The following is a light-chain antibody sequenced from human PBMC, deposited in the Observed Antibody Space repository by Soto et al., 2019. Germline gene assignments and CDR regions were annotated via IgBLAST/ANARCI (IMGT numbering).Light chain of an antibody. J-gene: IGKJ4*01. V-gene: IGKV1-5*01. CDR1: QSISNW. Sequence: DIQMTQSPSTLSASVVDRVTITCRASQSISNWLAWYQQKPGKAPKLLIYDASSLESGVPSSFSGSGSGTEFTLTISSLLPDDFATYYCQHYNSYSLTFGGGTKVDI. CDR3: QHYNSYSLT. CDR2: DAS.